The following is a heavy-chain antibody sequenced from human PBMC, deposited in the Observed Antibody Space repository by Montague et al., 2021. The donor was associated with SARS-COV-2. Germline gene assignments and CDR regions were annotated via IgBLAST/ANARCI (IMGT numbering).Heavy chain of an antibody. J-gene: IGHJ6*02. CDR1: GGSISSYY. Sequence: SETLSLTCTVSGGSISSYYWSWIRQPPGKGLQWIGYIYNNGSTNCNTSLKSRVTLSIDTSKNQFSLKLTSVTAADTAVYYCARHDNSGTYPMDVWGQGTTVTVSS. D-gene: IGHD3-10*01. V-gene: IGHV4-59*01. CDR2: IYNNGST. CDR3: ARHDNSGTYPMDV.